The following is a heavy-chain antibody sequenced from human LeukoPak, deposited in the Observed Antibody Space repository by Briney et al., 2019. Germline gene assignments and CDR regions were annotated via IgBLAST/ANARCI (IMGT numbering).Heavy chain of an antibody. CDR2: ISAYNGNT. J-gene: IGHJ6*03. CDR3: ARDRGDIWFGELLQPTYYYYMDV. D-gene: IGHD3-10*01. CDR1: GYTFTGYY. V-gene: IGHV1-18*04. Sequence: GASVKVSCKASGYTFTGYYMHWVRQAPGQGLEWMGWISAYNGNTNYAQKLQGRVTMTTDTSTSTAYMELRSLRSDDTAVYYCARDRGDIWFGELLQPTYYYYMDVWGKGTTVTISS.